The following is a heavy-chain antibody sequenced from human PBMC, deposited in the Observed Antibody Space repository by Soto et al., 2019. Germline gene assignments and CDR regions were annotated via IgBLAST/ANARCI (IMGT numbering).Heavy chain of an antibody. J-gene: IGHJ3*02. Sequence: GGSLRLCCAASGFTFSSYAMSWVRQAPGKGLEWVSAISGSGGSTYYADSVKGRFTISRDNSKNTLYLQMNSLRAEDTAVYYCAKDRTSNYVGLDAFDIWGQGTMVTVSS. V-gene: IGHV3-23*01. D-gene: IGHD4-4*01. CDR2: ISGSGGST. CDR3: AKDRTSNYVGLDAFDI. CDR1: GFTFSSYA.